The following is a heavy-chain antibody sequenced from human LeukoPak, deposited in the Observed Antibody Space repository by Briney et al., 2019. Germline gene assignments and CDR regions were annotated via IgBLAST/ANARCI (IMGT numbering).Heavy chain of an antibody. CDR3: ARGGGRNDYYYYMDV. CDR2: IIPIFGTA. Sequence: ASVKVSCKASGDTFRSYAISWVRQAPGQGLEWMGGIIPIFGTANYAQKFQGRVTITTDESTSTAYMELSSLRSEDTAVYYCARGGGRNDYYYYMDVWGKGTTVTVSS. CDR1: GDTFRSYA. J-gene: IGHJ6*03. V-gene: IGHV1-69*05. D-gene: IGHD3-16*01.